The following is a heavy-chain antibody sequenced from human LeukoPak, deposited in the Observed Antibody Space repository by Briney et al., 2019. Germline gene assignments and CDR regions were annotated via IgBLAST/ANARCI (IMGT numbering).Heavy chain of an antibody. J-gene: IGHJ6*02. Sequence: GGSLRLSCAASEFTFSNYAMSWVRQAPGKGLEWVSGISGSGGSTYYTDSVKGRFTISRDNSKNTLYLQMNSLRAEDTAVYYCARESYLFYGSGSLYGMDVWGQGTTVTVSS. V-gene: IGHV3-23*01. D-gene: IGHD3-10*01. CDR2: ISGSGGST. CDR1: EFTFSNYA. CDR3: ARESYLFYGSGSLYGMDV.